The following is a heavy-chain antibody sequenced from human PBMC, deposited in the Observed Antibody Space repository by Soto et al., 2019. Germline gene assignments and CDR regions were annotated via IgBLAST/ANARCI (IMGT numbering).Heavy chain of an antibody. CDR2: ISGSGGST. J-gene: IGHJ6*02. V-gene: IGHV3-23*01. CDR1: GFTFSSYA. D-gene: IGHD2-15*01. Sequence: PGGSLRLSCAASGFTFSSYAMSWVRQAPGEGLEWVSAISGSGGSTYYADSVKGRFTISRDNSKNTLYLQMNSLRAEDTAVYYCAKDIGYCSGGSCYGFNYYCYYGMDVWGQGTTVTVSS. CDR3: AKDIGYCSGGSCYGFNYYCYYGMDV.